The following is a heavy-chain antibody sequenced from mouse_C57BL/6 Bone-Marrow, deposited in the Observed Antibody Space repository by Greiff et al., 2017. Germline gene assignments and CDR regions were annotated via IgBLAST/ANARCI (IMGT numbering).Heavy chain of an antibody. CDR1: GYTFTGYW. CDR3: VRWGYAMDY. V-gene: IGHV1-9*01. Sequence: VQLQQSGAELMKPGASVKLSCKATGYTFTGYWIEWVKQRPGHGLEWIGEILPGSGNTNYNEKFKGKATFTADTSSNTAYMQLSSLTTEASAIDCCVRWGYAMDYWGQGTSVTVSA. CDR2: ILPGSGNT. J-gene: IGHJ4*01.